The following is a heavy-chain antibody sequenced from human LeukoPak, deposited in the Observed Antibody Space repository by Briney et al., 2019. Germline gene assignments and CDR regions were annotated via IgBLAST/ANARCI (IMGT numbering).Heavy chain of an antibody. D-gene: IGHD1-1*01. CDR1: GFSLSTSGVG. Sequence: SGPTLVNPTQTLTLTCTFSGFSLSTSGVGVGWIRQPPGKALEWLSLIYWDDDKRYSPSLKSRLTIPKDTSKNQVVLTMTNMDPVDTATYYCALTEIRKDLRYRDYWGQGTLVTVSS. CDR2: IYWDDDK. V-gene: IGHV2-5*02. J-gene: IGHJ4*02. CDR3: ALTEIRKDLRYRDY.